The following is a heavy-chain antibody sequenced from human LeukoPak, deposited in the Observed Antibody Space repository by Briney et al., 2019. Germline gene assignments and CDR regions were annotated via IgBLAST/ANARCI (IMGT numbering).Heavy chain of an antibody. J-gene: IGHJ4*02. CDR1: GFSFSNYA. V-gene: IGHV3-23*01. CDR2: ISGSGGST. CDR3: AKSSYYDASGYYREYYFDS. Sequence: GGSLRLSCVPSGFSFSNYAMSWVRQAPGKGLEWVSSISGSGGSTHYVDSVKGRFPISRDKTKNTLYLQMNSLRAEDTAVYYCAKSSYYDASGYYREYYFDSWGQGTLVTVSS. D-gene: IGHD3-22*01.